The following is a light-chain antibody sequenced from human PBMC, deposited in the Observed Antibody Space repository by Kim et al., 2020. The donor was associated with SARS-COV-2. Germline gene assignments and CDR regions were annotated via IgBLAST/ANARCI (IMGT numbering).Light chain of an antibody. Sequence: QSVLTQPPSVSGAPGQRVTIACTGSSANIGAGYDLCWYQQFPGTAPKLLIYGNSYRPSGVPDRFSASKSGTSASLAITGLQAEDEATYYCQSYDNRLSVVFGGGTQLTVL. J-gene: IGLJ2*01. V-gene: IGLV1-40*01. CDR3: QSYDNRLSVV. CDR1: SANIGAGYD. CDR2: GNS.